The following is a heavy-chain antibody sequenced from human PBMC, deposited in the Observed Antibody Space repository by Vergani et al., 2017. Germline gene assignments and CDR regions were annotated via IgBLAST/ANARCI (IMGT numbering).Heavy chain of an antibody. CDR2: MFHTGEA. Sequence: QIQLQESGPGLVKPSETLSLTCSVSGYSISRGFYWAWIRQTPEKGLEWIGGMFHTGEASNSPSFQSRVAFSMDTSKNQFSLQIASVTAADTAVYFCGVIMVRSPRPDNWFDSWGRGTLVTVSS. CDR1: GYSISRGFY. CDR3: GVIMVRSPRPDNWFDS. D-gene: IGHD3-10*01. V-gene: IGHV4-38-2*02. J-gene: IGHJ5*01.